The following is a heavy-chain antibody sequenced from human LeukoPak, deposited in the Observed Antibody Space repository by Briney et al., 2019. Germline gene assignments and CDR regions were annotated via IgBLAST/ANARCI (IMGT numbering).Heavy chain of an antibody. CDR2: INGGGDAT. CDR1: GFTFNNNA. Sequence: PGGSLRLSCATPGFTFNNNAMSWVRQAPGKGLEWVSAINGGGDATEYADSVKGRFTISRDNSKNTLYLQMNSLRPDDTAVYYCARCTASCYANAFDVWGQGTLVTVSS. CDR3: ARCTASCYANAFDV. V-gene: IGHV3-23*01. J-gene: IGHJ4*02. D-gene: IGHD2-2*01.